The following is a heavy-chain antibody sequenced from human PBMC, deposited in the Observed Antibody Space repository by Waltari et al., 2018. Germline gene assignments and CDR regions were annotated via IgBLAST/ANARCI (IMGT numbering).Heavy chain of an antibody. D-gene: IGHD3-10*01. J-gene: IGHJ6*03. CDR1: GYTFTAYY. CDR3: ARGTMVRGVDYYYYMDV. V-gene: IGHV1-2*06. CDR2: INPNSGGT. Sequence: QVQLVQSGAEVKKPGASVKVSCNASGYTFTAYYMPWVRPAPGQGLEWMGRINPNSGGTNYAQKFQGRVTMTRDTSISTAYMELSRLRSDDTAVYYCARGTMVRGVDYYYYMDVWGKGTTVTVSS.